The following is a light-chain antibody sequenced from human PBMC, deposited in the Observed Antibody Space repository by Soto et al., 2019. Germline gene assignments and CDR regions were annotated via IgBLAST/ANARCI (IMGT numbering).Light chain of an antibody. CDR2: RNT. V-gene: IGLV1-44*01. Sequence: QSVLTQPPSTSGTPGQRVTISCSGSSSNIGSNTVNWYQQLPGTAPKLLIYRNTNRPSGVPDRFSASKSGTSASLAITGLQAEDEADYHCQSYDRSLSGVIFGGGTKLTVL. CDR3: QSYDRSLSGVI. CDR1: SSNIGSNT. J-gene: IGLJ2*01.